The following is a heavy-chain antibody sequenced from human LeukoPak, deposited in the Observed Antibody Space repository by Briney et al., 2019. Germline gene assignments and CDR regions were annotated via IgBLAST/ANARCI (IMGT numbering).Heavy chain of an antibody. V-gene: IGHV3-21*01. CDR2: IGDSSSYI. CDR3: ARVRYSSSWYVLYYFDY. Sequence: GGSLRLSCAASGFTFSTYSMNWVRQAPGKGLEWVSSIGDSSSYIYYADSVKGRFTISRDNAKNSLYLQMNSLRAEDTAVYYCARVRYSSSWYVLYYFDYWSQGTLVTVSS. J-gene: IGHJ4*02. D-gene: IGHD6-13*01. CDR1: GFTFSTYS.